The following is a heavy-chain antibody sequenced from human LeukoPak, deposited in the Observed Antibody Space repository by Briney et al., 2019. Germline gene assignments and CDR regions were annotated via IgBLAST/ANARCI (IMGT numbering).Heavy chain of an antibody. Sequence: GGSLRLSCAASGFTFSKYGMHWVRQAPVKGLEWVACIRFDGSNKNYADSVKGRFTISRDNSKNTLYLQMNSLRAEDTAVYYCASDYGSGSYYPTLLDYWGQGTLVTVSS. CDR2: IRFDGSNK. CDR3: ASDYGSGSYYPTLLDY. D-gene: IGHD3-10*01. V-gene: IGHV3-30*02. J-gene: IGHJ4*02. CDR1: GFTFSKYG.